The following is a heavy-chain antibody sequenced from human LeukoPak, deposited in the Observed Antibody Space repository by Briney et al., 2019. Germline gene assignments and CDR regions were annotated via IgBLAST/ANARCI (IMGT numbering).Heavy chain of an antibody. D-gene: IGHD2-15*01. J-gene: IGHJ3*02. Sequence: PGGSLRLSCAASGFTFSSYVMHWVRQAPGKGLEWVAVISYDGSNKYYADSVKGRFTISRDNSKNTLYLQMNSLRAEDTAVYYCARGGYCSGGSYYWGLSDYGGNGGAFDIWGQGTMVTVSS. CDR3: ARGGYCSGGSYYWGLSDYGGNGGAFDI. CDR2: ISYDGSNK. CDR1: GFTFSSYV. V-gene: IGHV3-30*04.